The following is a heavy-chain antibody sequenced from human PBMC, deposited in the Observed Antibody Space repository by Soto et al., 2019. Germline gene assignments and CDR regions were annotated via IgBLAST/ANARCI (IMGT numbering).Heavy chain of an antibody. V-gene: IGHV3-23*01. Sequence: PGGSLRLSCAASGCTFSSYAMSWARQAQGKGLEWVSAISGSGGSRYYADSLKARFTISRDNSKNTLYLQMKSLRAEDTAVYYCAKDHYYDSSSPPDAFDIWGQGTMVTVSS. CDR3: AKDHYYDSSSPPDAFDI. J-gene: IGHJ3*02. CDR2: ISGSGGSR. D-gene: IGHD3-22*01. CDR1: GCTFSSYA.